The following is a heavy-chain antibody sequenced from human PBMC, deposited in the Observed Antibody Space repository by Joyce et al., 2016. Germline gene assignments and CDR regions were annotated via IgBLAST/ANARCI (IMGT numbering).Heavy chain of an antibody. Sequence: QVQLQQWGAGLLKPSETLSLTCAVSGGPFRGFFWTWVRPPPGKGLEWIGGINNSGFTNYNPALKTRVTFSVDTSKSQFSLKLTSLSAADTAVYYCARSQWLAPLMYWGQGTPVTVSS. J-gene: IGHJ4*02. CDR3: ARSQWLAPLMY. V-gene: IGHV4-34*01. CDR2: INNSGFT. CDR1: GGPFRGFF. D-gene: IGHD6-19*01.